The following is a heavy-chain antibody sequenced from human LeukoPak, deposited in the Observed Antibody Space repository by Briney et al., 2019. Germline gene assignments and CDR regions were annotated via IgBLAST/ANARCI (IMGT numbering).Heavy chain of an antibody. D-gene: IGHD1-1*01. CDR1: GFTVSSNY. Sequence: GGSLRLSCAASGFTVSSNYRSWVRQAPGKGLDWVSVIYSGGRTYYADSVKGRFTISRDNSKNTLYLQMNSLRAEDTAVYYCAGNSGDDAFDLWGQGTMVTVSS. J-gene: IGHJ3*01. V-gene: IGHV3-53*01. CDR2: IYSGGRT. CDR3: AGNSGDDAFDL.